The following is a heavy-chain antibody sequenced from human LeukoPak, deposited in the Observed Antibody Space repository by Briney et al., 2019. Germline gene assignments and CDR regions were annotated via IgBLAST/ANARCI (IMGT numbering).Heavy chain of an antibody. CDR3: ARARSSWSHGTYFDY. CDR2: NYTSGST. J-gene: IGHJ4*02. Sequence: SETLSLTCTASGGSISSGSYYWSWIRQPAGRVLEWIGRNYTSGSTNYNPSLKSRVTISVDTSKNQFSLKLSSVTAADTAVYYCARARSSWSHGTYFDYWGQGTLVTVSS. CDR1: GGSISSGSYY. D-gene: IGHD6-13*01. V-gene: IGHV4-61*02.